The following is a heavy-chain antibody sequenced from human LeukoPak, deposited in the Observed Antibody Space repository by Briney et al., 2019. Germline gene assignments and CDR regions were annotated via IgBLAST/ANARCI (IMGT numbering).Heavy chain of an antibody. D-gene: IGHD3-10*01. V-gene: IGHV1-18*01. J-gene: IGHJ4*02. CDR2: ISAYNGNT. CDR1: GYTFTSYG. Sequence: ASVKVSCKASGYTFTSYGISWVRQAPGQGLEWMGWISAYNGNTNYTQKLQGRVTMTTDTSTSTAYTELRSLRSDDTAVYYCARGRAMVRGVIITSPLNYWGQGTLVTVSS. CDR3: ARGRAMVRGVIITSPLNY.